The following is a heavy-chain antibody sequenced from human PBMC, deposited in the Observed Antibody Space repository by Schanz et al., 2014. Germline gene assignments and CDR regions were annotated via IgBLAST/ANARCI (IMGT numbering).Heavy chain of an antibody. Sequence: QVQLQELGPGLVKPSESLSLTCTASGGSISSYYWGWIRQPPGKGLEWIGYIYYTASTNYNPSRRNRVTISADTSKNQCSLKLTSVTAADAAVYFCTRGNALDAWGQGTTVTVSS. V-gene: IGHV4-59*01. CDR2: IYYTAST. J-gene: IGHJ6*02. CDR1: GGSISSYY. CDR3: TRGNALDA. D-gene: IGHD1-1*01.